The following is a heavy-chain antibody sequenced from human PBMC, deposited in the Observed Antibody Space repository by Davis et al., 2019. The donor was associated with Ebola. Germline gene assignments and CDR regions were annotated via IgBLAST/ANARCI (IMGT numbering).Heavy chain of an antibody. CDR2: MNPNSGNT. CDR1: GYTFTGYD. CDR3: ARGSGSYFEYFQH. Sequence: AASVKVSCKASGYTFTGYDINWVRQATGQGLEWMGWMNPNSGNTGYAQKFQGRVTITRDTSASTAYMELSSLRSEDTAVYYCARGSGSYFEYFQHWGQGTLVTVSS. J-gene: IGHJ1*01. V-gene: IGHV1-8*01. D-gene: IGHD1-26*01.